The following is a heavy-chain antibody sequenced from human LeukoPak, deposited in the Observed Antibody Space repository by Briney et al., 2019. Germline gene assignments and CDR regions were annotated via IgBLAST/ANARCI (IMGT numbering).Heavy chain of an antibody. V-gene: IGHV1-2*02. CDR2: INANSGGT. Sequence: ASVKVSCKSSGDTFGGYYLHWVRQAPGQGLEWMGWINANSGGTNYAQKFQGRVTMTRDTSISSVHMELSRLRSDDTAVYYCARDSITLLRGFDFWGQGTLVTVSS. J-gene: IGHJ4*02. CDR1: GDTFGGYY. D-gene: IGHD3-10*01. CDR3: ARDSITLLRGFDF.